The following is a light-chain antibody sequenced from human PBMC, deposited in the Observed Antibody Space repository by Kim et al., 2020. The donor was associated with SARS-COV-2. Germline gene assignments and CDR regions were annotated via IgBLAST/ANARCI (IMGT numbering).Light chain of an antibody. V-gene: IGKV3-15*01. Sequence: SLGERATLSCRASQSISSDLAWYQQKPGQAPRLLIYGASTRATGIPTRFSGSGSGTEFTLTIRSLQSEDFAVYYCQQYYNWPPFTFGPGTKVDIK. CDR2: GAS. J-gene: IGKJ3*01. CDR3: QQYYNWPPFT. CDR1: QSISSD.